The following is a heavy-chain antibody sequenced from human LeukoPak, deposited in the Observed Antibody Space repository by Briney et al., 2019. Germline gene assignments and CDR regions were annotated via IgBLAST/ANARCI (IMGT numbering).Heavy chain of an antibody. CDR2: IWYDGSNK. D-gene: IGHD1-1*01. V-gene: IGHV3-33*01. CDR1: GFTFSKHG. CDR3: ARETGTTPFLDY. J-gene: IGHJ4*02. Sequence: GSLRLSRAASGFTFSKHGMHWVRQAPGQGLGWVAVIWYDGSNKYYADSVKGRFTISRDNSKNTLYLQMNGLRAEDTAVYYCARETGTTPFLDYWGQGTLVTVSS.